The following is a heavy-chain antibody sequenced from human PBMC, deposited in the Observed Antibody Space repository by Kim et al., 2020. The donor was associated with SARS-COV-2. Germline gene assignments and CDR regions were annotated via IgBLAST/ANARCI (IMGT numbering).Heavy chain of an antibody. CDR3: ATLGYYGSGSYFAFDI. D-gene: IGHD3-10*01. Sequence: KFQGRVTMTEDTSTDTAYMELSSLRSEDTAVYYCATLGYYGSGSYFAFDIWGQGTMVTVSS. J-gene: IGHJ3*02. V-gene: IGHV1-24*01.